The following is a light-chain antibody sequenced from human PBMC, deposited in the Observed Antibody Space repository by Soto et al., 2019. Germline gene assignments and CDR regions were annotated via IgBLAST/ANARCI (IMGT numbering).Light chain of an antibody. CDR3: LQHDTYPWT. V-gene: IGKV3-20*01. Sequence: ENVLMQSPGTLSLSPGERATLSCRASQSVSGSYLAWYQQKPGQAPRLLIYGASSSATGIPDRFSGSGSGTDFTLTISRLEPEDFATYYCLQHDTYPWTFGQGTKVDIK. CDR1: QSVSGSY. CDR2: GAS. J-gene: IGKJ1*01.